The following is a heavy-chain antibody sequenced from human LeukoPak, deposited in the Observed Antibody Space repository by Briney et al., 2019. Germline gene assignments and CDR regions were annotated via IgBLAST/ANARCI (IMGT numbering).Heavy chain of an antibody. J-gene: IGHJ3*02. CDR1: GASISSYY. D-gene: IGHD1-26*01. CDR3: ARDRRRELLHAFDI. CDR2: ISYSGST. Sequence: QTSETLSLTCTVSGASISSYYWSWIRQPPGKGLEWIGYISYSGSTNYNPSLKSRVTISADTSKNQVSLTLSSVTAADTAVYYCARDRRRELLHAFDIWGQGTMVTVSS. V-gene: IGHV4-59*12.